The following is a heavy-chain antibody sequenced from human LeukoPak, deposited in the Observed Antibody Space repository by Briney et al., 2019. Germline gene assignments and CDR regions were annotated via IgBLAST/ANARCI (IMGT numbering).Heavy chain of an antibody. J-gene: IGHJ4*02. V-gene: IGHV3-30*03. D-gene: IGHD5-24*01. CDR1: GFTFSSYG. CDR2: ISYDGSNK. CDR3: ARGEIRGLNDY. Sequence: GGSLRLSCAASGFTFSSYGLHWVRQAPGKGLEWVAVISYDGSNKYYAGSVKGRFTISRDNSKNTLYLQMNSLRAEDTAVYYCARGEIRGLNDYWGQGTLVTVSS.